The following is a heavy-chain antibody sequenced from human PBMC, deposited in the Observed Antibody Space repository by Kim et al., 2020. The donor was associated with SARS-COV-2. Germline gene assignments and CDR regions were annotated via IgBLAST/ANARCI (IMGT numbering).Heavy chain of an antibody. CDR3: ARDLNSGWYSSSWYGAFGMDV. CDR2: ISSSGRTI. J-gene: IGHJ6*02. V-gene: IGHV3-11*01. CDR1: GFTFSDYY. Sequence: GGSLRLSCAASGFTFSDYYMSWIRQAPGKGLEWVSYISSSGRTIYYADSVKGRFTISRDNAKNSLYLQMNSLRAEDTAVYYCARDLNSGWYSSSWYGAFGMDVWGQGTTVTVSS. D-gene: IGHD6-13*01.